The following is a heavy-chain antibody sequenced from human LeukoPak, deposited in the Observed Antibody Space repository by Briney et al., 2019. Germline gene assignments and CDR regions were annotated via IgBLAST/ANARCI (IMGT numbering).Heavy chain of an antibody. J-gene: IGHJ5*02. D-gene: IGHD6-13*01. CDR1: GFTFSNAW. V-gene: IGHV3-15*01. CDR2: IKSKTDGGTT. Sequence: GSLRLSCAASGFTFSNAWMSWVRQAPGKGLEWVGRIKSKTDGGTTDYAAPVKGRFTISRDDSKNTLYLQMNSLKTEDTAVYYCTTDPGQQLDRGFDPWGQGTLVTVSS. CDR3: TTDPGQQLDRGFDP.